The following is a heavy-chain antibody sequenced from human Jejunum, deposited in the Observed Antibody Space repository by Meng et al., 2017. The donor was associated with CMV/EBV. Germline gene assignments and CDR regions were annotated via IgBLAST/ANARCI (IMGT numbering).Heavy chain of an antibody. V-gene: IGHV3-23*01. Sequence: GFTFSSYWMSWVRQAPGKGLEWVSAISGRGDRTYYADSVKGRFTISRDNSQNTLYLQMNSLGAEDTAAYYCAKAPYTSGTYFVDYWGQGTLVTVSS. CDR3: AKAPYTSGTYFVDY. CDR2: ISGRGDRT. D-gene: IGHD3-10*01. CDR1: GFTFSSYW. J-gene: IGHJ4*02.